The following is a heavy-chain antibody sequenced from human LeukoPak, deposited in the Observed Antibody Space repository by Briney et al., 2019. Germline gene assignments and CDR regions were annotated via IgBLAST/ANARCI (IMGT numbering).Heavy chain of an antibody. D-gene: IGHD2-15*01. J-gene: IGHJ4*02. CDR2: ISGSGGTT. CDR3: AKDLYCSAGSCYSDY. CDR1: GFTFSSYA. V-gene: IGHV3-23*01. Sequence: PGGSLRLSCAASGFTFSSYAMSWVRQAPGKGLEWVSVISGSGGTTYYADSVKGRTTISRDNCKNTLYLQMNSLRAEDMAVYYCAKDLYCSAGSCYSDYWGQGTLLTVSS.